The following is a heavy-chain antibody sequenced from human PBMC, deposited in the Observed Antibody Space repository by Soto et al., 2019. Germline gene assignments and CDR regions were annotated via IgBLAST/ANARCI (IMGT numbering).Heavy chain of an antibody. V-gene: IGHV3-21*01. Sequence: PGGSLRLSCAASGFTFSSYSMNWVRRAPGKGLEWVSSISSSSSYIYYADSVKGRFTISRDNAKNSLYLQMNSLRAEGTAVHYCERDTYYYGSGSYGPWGQGSLVTVSS. J-gene: IGHJ4*02. CDR3: ERDTYYYGSGSYGP. CDR2: ISSSSSYI. CDR1: GFTFSSYS. D-gene: IGHD3-10*01.